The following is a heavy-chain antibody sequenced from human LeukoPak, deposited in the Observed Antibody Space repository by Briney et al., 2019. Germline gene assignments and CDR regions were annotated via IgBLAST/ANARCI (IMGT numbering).Heavy chain of an antibody. J-gene: IGHJ4*02. Sequence: SETLSLTCTVSGGSISSYYWSWIRQPPGKGLEWIGEINHSGSTNYNPSLKSRVTISVDTSKKQFSLKLSSVTAADTAVYYCARDPSMVRGVSYFDYWGQGTLVTVSS. CDR3: ARDPSMVRGVSYFDY. CDR1: GGSISSYY. D-gene: IGHD3-10*01. V-gene: IGHV4-34*01. CDR2: INHSGST.